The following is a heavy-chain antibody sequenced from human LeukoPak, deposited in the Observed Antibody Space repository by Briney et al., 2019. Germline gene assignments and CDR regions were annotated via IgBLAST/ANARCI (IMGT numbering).Heavy chain of an antibody. V-gene: IGHV1-18*01. CDR2: ISAYNGNT. CDR1: GYTFTSYG. J-gene: IGHJ5*02. D-gene: IGHD1-26*01. CDR3: ARGGNYWPQWWFDP. Sequence: ASVKVSCKASGYTFTSYGISWVRQAPGQGLEWMGWISAYNGNTNYAQNLQGRVTMTTDTSTRTAYMEMRSLRSDDTAVYYCARGGNYWPQWWFDPWGRGTLVSVSS.